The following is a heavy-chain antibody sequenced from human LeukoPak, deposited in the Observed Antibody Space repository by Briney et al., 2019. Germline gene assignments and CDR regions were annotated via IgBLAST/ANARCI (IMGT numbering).Heavy chain of an antibody. D-gene: IGHD3-3*01. Sequence: ASVKVSCKASGGTFSSYAISWVQQAPGQGLEWMGGIIPIFGTANYAQKFQGRVTITADESTSTAYMELSSLRSEDTAVYYCALRITIIGVVPVYWGQGILVTVSS. J-gene: IGHJ4*02. CDR1: GGTFSSYA. V-gene: IGHV1-69*01. CDR3: ALRITIIGVVPVY. CDR2: IIPIFGTA.